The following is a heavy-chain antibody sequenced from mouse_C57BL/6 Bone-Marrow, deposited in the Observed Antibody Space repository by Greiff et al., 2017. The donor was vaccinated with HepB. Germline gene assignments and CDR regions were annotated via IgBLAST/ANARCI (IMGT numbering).Heavy chain of an antibody. J-gene: IGHJ3*01. Sequence: EVKLVESGPELVKPGASVKISCKASGYSFTGYYMNWVKQSPEKSLEWIGEINPSTGGTTYNQKFKAKATLTVDKSSSTAYMQLKSLTSEDSAVYYCARKDYGSSYAWFAYWGQGTLVTVSA. CDR3: ARKDYGSSYAWFAY. CDR1: GYSFTGYY. V-gene: IGHV1-42*01. D-gene: IGHD1-1*01. CDR2: INPSTGGT.